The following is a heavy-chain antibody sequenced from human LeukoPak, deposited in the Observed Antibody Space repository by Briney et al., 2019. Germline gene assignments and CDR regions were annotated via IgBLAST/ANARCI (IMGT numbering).Heavy chain of an antibody. CDR3: ARDRAYRTYDY. J-gene: IGHJ4*02. D-gene: IGHD1-26*01. CDR1: QFTFSASW. Sequence: GGSLRLSCAASQFTFSASWMNWVRQAPGKGLEWVAGIKEDGSEKYYVHSVKGRFTISRDNAKKSLYLQMNSRRAEDTAVYYCARDRAYRTYDYWGQGTLVTVSS. CDR2: IKEDGSEK. V-gene: IGHV3-7*01.